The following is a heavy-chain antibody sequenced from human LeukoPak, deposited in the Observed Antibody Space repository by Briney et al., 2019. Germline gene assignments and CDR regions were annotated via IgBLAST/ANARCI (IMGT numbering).Heavy chain of an antibody. J-gene: IGHJ1*01. CDR1: GGSISSYY. D-gene: IGHD2-15*01. Sequence: SETLSLTCTVSGGSISSYYWSWIRQPAGTALEWIGRIYTSGTITYNPSLKSRVTMSVDTSKNQFSLKLSSVTAADTAVYYCARRLLGYCSGGSCYSGYFQHWGQGTLVTVSS. CDR3: ARRLLGYCSGGSCYSGYFQH. CDR2: IYTSGTI. V-gene: IGHV4-4*07.